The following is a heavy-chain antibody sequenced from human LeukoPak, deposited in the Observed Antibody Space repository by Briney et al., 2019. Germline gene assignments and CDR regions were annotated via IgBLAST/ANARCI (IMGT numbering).Heavy chain of an antibody. D-gene: IGHD1-1*01. Sequence: PGGSLRLYGAASGFIVSTNYMTWVRQAPGKGLEWVSIIYIGGSTEYTDSVKGRFTISRDNSKNTLYLQMNSLRTEDTAVYYCARCTTGRTFGSLREIKKSREIDYWGQGTLVTVSS. CDR1: GFIVSTNY. CDR3: ARCTTGRTFGSLREIKKSREIDY. V-gene: IGHV3-66*01. CDR2: IYIGGST. J-gene: IGHJ4*02.